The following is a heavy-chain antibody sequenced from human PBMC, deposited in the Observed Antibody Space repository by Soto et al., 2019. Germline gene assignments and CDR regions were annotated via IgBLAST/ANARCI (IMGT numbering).Heavy chain of an antibody. V-gene: IGHV3-30*18. J-gene: IGHJ6*02. CDR2: VSYDGSLK. D-gene: IGHD2-2*01. Sequence: QVQLVESGGGVVHPGRSLRLSCAASGFTFSRFVIHWVRQAPGKGLEWVAVVSYDGSLKYYADSVKGRFTISRDNSKNTLYLQMNSLRPEDTALYYCAKDSDQLLFDYYYYGMDVWGQGTTVTVSS. CDR1: GFTFSRFV. CDR3: AKDSDQLLFDYYYYGMDV.